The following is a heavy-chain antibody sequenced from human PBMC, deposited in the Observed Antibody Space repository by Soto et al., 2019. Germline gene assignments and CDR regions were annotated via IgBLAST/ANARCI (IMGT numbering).Heavy chain of an antibody. J-gene: IGHJ6*04. CDR3: ATTYSGSYKGTFVDV. D-gene: IGHD1-26*01. CDR2: IDPSDSYT. CDR1: GYSFTSYW. V-gene: IGHV5-10-1*01. Sequence: PGESLKISCKGSGYSFTSYWISWVRQMPGKGLEWMGRIDPSDSYTNYSPSFQGHVTISADKSISTAYLQWSSLKASDTAMYYCATTYSGSYKGTFVDVWGKGTTVTVSS.